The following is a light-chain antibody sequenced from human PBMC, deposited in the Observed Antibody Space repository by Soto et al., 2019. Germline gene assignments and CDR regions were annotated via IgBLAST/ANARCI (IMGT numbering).Light chain of an antibody. CDR2: SNY. V-gene: IGLV1-44*01. J-gene: IGLJ1*01. CDR1: SSNIGSKT. Sequence: QTVVTQPPSASGTPGQRLTISCSGSSSNIGSKTVNWYQQLPGTAPKLLIYSNYQRPSGVPDRFSGSKSGTSASLAISGLQSEDEADYYCSAWDASLNGYVFGTGTQLTVL. CDR3: SAWDASLNGYV.